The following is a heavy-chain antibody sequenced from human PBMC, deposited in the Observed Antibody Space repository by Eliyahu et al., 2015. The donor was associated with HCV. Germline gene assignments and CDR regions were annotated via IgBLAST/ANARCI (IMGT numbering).Heavy chain of an antibody. CDR1: GYTFTSYX. CDR2: INTNXGNP. CDR3: ARVHGSNGMDV. Sequence: QVQLVQSGSELKKPGAXVXVSCXASGYTFTSYXMNWVRXAPGQGXEWMGWINTNXGNPTYAQGFTGRFVFSLDTSVSTAYLQICSLKAEDTAVYYCARVHGSNGMDVWGQGTTVTVSS. J-gene: IGHJ6*02. V-gene: IGHV7-4-1*01. D-gene: IGHD4-23*01.